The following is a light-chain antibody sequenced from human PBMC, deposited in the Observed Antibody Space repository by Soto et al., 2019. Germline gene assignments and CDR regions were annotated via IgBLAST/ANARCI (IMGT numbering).Light chain of an antibody. J-gene: IGKJ1*01. CDR3: HQDGGSPRT. Sequence: EIVLTQSPGTLSLSPGEGATLSCRSSQSIGGNFLAWYQQRRGQAPRLLIHGASNRATCIPERFSGSGSGTDFTLTITRLGPEAFAVYYCHQDGGSPRTFGKGTKVEV. CDR2: GAS. CDR1: QSIGGNF. V-gene: IGKV3-20*01.